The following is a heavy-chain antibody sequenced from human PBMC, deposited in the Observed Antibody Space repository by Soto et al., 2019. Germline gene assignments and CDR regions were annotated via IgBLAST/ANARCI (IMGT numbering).Heavy chain of an antibody. CDR1: GGSFSGYY. J-gene: IGHJ5*02. V-gene: IGHV4-34*01. D-gene: IGHD2-2*01. Sequence: PSETLSLTCAVYGGSFSGYYWIWIRQPPGKGLEWIGEINHSGSTNYNPSLKSRVTISVDTSKNQFSLKLSSVTAADTAVYYCARGGPAATRESQYNWFDPWGQGTLVTVSS. CDR3: ARGGPAATRESQYNWFDP. CDR2: INHSGST.